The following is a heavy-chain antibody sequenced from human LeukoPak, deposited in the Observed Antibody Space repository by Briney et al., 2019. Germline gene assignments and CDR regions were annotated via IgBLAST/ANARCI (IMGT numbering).Heavy chain of an antibody. J-gene: IGHJ6*02. V-gene: IGHV3-11*01. CDR2: IGGGGNNI. CDR3: ARDPGGDFGLVKTFYMDV. D-gene: IGHD3-3*01. CDR1: GFIFSDYY. Sequence: AGESLRLSCAASGFIFSDYYMNWIRLAPGKGLEWIAHIGGGGNNIHYADSVKGRFTVSRDNAKNSLYLEMNSLRAEDTAVYCCARDPGGDFGLVKTFYMDVWGQGTTVTVSS.